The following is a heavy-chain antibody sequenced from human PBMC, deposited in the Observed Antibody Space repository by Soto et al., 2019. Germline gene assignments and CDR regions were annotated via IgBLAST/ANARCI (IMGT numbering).Heavy chain of an antibody. V-gene: IGHV4-39*01. D-gene: IGHD3-10*01. J-gene: IGHJ4*02. CDR1: GGCISSSSYY. Sequence: SETRSRTCTVAGGCISSSSYYLRWIRQPPGKRLEWIGSIHYSGSTYYNPSLKSRVTISVGTSKNQFSLKLSAVTAADTAVYYCASHHVYYYGSASYYNWSYYFDYWGQGTLVTVSS. CDR2: IHYSGST. CDR3: ASHHVYYYGSASYYNWSYYFDY.